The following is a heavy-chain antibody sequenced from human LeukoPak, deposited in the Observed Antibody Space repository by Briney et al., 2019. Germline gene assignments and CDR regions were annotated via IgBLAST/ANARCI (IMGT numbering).Heavy chain of an antibody. Sequence: QTGGSLRLSCAASGFTFSSFGMHWVRQAPGKGLEWVAVISYDGSNKYYADSVKGRFTMSRDNSQNTLYLQMNSLRAEDTAVYYCARDLYCSSTSCFPEWGRGTLVTVSS. D-gene: IGHD2-2*01. CDR2: ISYDGSNK. CDR1: GFTFSSFG. V-gene: IGHV3-30*03. J-gene: IGHJ4*02. CDR3: ARDLYCSSTSCFPE.